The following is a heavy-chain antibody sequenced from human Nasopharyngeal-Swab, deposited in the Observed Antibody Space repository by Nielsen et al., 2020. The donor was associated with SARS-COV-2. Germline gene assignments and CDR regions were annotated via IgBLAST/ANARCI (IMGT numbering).Heavy chain of an antibody. CDR3: ARDGLDYDFWSAYFMDV. D-gene: IGHD3-3*01. V-gene: IGHV3-21*01. Sequence: GGSLRLSCAASGFTFINYNFNWVRQAAGKGLEWVSSISSSSSYIYYADSVKGRFTISRDNAKNSLYLQMNCLRAEDTAVYYCARDGLDYDFWSAYFMDVWGQGTTVTVSS. J-gene: IGHJ6*02. CDR2: ISSSSSYI. CDR1: GFTFINYN.